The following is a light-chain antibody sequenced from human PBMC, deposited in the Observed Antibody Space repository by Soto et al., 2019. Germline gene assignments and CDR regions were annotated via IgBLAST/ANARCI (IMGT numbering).Light chain of an antibody. CDR1: QSVSSSY. Sequence: EIVLTQSPGTLSLSPGERATLSCRASQSVSSSYLGWYQQKPGQAPRLLIYGASTKATGIPDRFIGSGSGTDFTLTISRLEPEDFAVYYCQQYGSSIFTFGPGTKVDIK. CDR2: GAS. CDR3: QQYGSSIFT. V-gene: IGKV3-20*01. J-gene: IGKJ3*01.